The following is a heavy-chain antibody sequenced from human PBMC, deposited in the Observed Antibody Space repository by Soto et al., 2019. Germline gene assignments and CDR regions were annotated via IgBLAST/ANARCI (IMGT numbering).Heavy chain of an antibody. V-gene: IGHV3-21*01. D-gene: IGHD7-27*01. J-gene: IGHJ4*01. Sequence: EVQLVESGGNLVNPGESLRLSCAVSGFNFAAYSLSWVRQAPGKGLEWVSSIDPSGTYIHYADSVEGRFTISRDNAKSSLYLQMISLRVEDTAVYYCARDWLTGDARDAFDHWGHGTLVAVSS. CDR1: GFNFAAYS. CDR2: IDPSGTYI. CDR3: ARDWLTGDARDAFDH.